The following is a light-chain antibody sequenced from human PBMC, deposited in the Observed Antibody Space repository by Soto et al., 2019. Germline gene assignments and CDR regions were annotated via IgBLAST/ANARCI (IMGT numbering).Light chain of an antibody. V-gene: IGKV1-5*03. J-gene: IGKJ2*01. CDR2: KAS. Sequence: DIQMTQSPSTLSASVGDRVTITCRASQSISSWLAWYQQKPGKAPKLLLYKASSLESGVPSRFSGSRSGTEFTLTISSLQPDDFATYYCQQYNSYMYTVGQGTKLEIK. CDR3: QQYNSYMYT. CDR1: QSISSW.